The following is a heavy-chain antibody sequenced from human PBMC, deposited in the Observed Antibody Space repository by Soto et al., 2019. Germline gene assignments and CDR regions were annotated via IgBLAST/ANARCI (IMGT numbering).Heavy chain of an antibody. J-gene: IGHJ4*02. CDR2: IFPLTDIP. CDR1: GGTFRNYP. V-gene: IGHV1-69*02. CDR3: ARGPLVVLNYFES. Sequence: QVQLVQSGTEVKKPGSSVKVSCKASGGTFRNYPINWVRQAPGQGLEWMGSIFPLTDIPDYAQNFQARLTISADKSTSTAYMELRSLTSDDTAMYFCARGPLVVLNYFESWGQGTLVNVSS.